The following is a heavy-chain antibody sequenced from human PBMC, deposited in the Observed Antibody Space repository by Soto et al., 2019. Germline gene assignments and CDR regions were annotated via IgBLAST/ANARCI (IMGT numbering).Heavy chain of an antibody. CDR1: GGTFNNYA. CDR2: IIPISGTT. V-gene: IGHV1-69*06. J-gene: IGHJ4*02. CDR3: ARWGGLSCSGAVCFKKPFAS. Sequence: QVQLVQSGAEVKRPASSMKVSCKPSGGTFNNYAINWVRQAPGQGLEWLGAIIPISGTTKYAQKFQGRVTITADKSTSTVYMDLSSLRSEDTAVYYCARWGGLSCSGAVCFKKPFASWGQGTLVTVSS. D-gene: IGHD2-8*02.